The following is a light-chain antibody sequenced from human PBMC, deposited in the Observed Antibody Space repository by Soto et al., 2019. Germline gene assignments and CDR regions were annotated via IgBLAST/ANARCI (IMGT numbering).Light chain of an antibody. V-gene: IGKV3-11*01. Sequence: EAVLTQSPATLSLSPGETATLSCRASHDVDIYLAWYQQRPGQAPRLLIYDASNRATGIPARFSGSGSGTDLTLTISSLGPEDVAVYYCQQRKYWPPLTFGQGTRLEIK. CDR3: QQRKYWPPLT. CDR1: HDVDIY. J-gene: IGKJ5*01. CDR2: DAS.